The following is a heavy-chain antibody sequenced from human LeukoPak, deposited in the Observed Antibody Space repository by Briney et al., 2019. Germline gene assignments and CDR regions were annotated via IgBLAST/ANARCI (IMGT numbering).Heavy chain of an antibody. CDR3: ARRFKRPENWKGGSPFDS. V-gene: IGHV6-1*01. D-gene: IGHD1-1*01. CDR1: GDSVSSNSAA. CDR2: TYYRSKWYN. J-gene: IGHJ4*02. Sequence: SQTLSLTCAISGDSVSSNSAAWNWIRQSPSRGLEWLGRTYYRSKWYNDYAVSVKSRITINPDTSKNQFSLKLNSVTAADTAVYYCARRFKRPENWKGGSPFDSWGQGTLVTVSS.